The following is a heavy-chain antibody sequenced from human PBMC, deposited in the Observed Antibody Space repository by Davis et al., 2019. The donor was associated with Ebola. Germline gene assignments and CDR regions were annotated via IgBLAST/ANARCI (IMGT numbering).Heavy chain of an antibody. Sequence: SVKVSCKASGGTFSTFTISWMRQAPGQGLEWMGRVTPLLGRTYYAQKFQGRVTITADKSTNTAYMELSSLRSEDTAVYFCARTSIVGTTTTASDIWGQGTLVTVSS. V-gene: IGHV1-69*02. CDR3: ARTSIVGTTTTASDI. D-gene: IGHD1-26*01. CDR1: GGTFSTFT. CDR2: VTPLLGRT. J-gene: IGHJ3*02.